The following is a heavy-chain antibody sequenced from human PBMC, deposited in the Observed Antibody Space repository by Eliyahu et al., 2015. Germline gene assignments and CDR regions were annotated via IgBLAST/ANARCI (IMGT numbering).Heavy chain of an antibody. CDR3: AKGSTVTRFGVYFQH. CDR2: ISGSGGST. J-gene: IGHJ1*01. CDR1: GFTFSSFA. Sequence: EVQLLESGGGLVQPGGSLRLSCAASGFTFSSFAMXWVRXAPGKGXGGGSAISGSGGSTYYADSVKGRFTISRDNSKNTLYLQMNSLRAEDTAVYYCAKGSTVTRFGVYFQHWGQGTLVTVSS. V-gene: IGHV3-23*01. D-gene: IGHD4-17*01.